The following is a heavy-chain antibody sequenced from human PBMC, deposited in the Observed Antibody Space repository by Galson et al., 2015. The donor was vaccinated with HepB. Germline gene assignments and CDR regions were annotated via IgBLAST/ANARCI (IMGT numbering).Heavy chain of an antibody. Sequence: SLRLSCAASGFTFSSYAMHWVRQAPGKGLEWVAVISYDGSNKYYADSVKGRFTISRDNSKNTLYLQMNSLRAEDTAVYYCARVDYYDSPYAPHFDYWGQGTLVTVSS. V-gene: IGHV3-30-3*01. CDR1: GFTFSSYA. CDR2: ISYDGSNK. J-gene: IGHJ4*02. D-gene: IGHD3-22*01. CDR3: ARVDYYDSPYAPHFDY.